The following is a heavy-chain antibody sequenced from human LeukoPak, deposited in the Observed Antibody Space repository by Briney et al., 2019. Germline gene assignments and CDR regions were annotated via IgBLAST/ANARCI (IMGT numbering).Heavy chain of an antibody. CDR2: IYHSGST. CDR3: ARDYYDSSGYYPDAFDI. V-gene: IGHV4-38-2*02. D-gene: IGHD3-22*01. Sequence: SETLSLTCTVSGGSISSYYWSWIRQPPGKGLEWIGSIYHSGSTYYNPSLKSRVTISVDTSKNQFSLKLSSVTAADTAVYYCARDYYDSSGYYPDAFDIWGQGTMVTVSS. CDR1: GGSISSYY. J-gene: IGHJ3*02.